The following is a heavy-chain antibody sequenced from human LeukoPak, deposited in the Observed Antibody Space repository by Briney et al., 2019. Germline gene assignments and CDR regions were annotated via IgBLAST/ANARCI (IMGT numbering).Heavy chain of an antibody. D-gene: IGHD6-19*01. V-gene: IGHV1-8*01. CDR3: ARGIVAGTLDWFDP. CDR2: MNPNSGNT. Sequence: ASVNVSCKASGYTFTSYDINWVRQATGQGLEWMGWMNPNSGNTGYAQKFQGRVTMTRNTSISTAYMELSSLRSEDTAVYYCARGIVAGTLDWFDPWGQGTLVTVSS. J-gene: IGHJ5*02. CDR1: GYTFTSYD.